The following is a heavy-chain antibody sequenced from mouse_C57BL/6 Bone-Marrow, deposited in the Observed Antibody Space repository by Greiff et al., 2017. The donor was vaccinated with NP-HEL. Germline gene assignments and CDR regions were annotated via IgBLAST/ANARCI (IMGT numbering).Heavy chain of an antibody. CDR3: ARERTGTSVSLLAY. CDR2: IYPRSGNT. Sequence: QVQLKQSGAELARPGASVKLSCKASGYTFTSYGISWVKQRPGQGLEWIGEIYPRSGNTYYNEKFKGKATLTADKSSSTAYMELRSLTSEDSAVYVCARERTGTSVSLLAYWGQGTLVTVSA. D-gene: IGHD1-1*01. CDR1: GYTFTSYG. J-gene: IGHJ3*01. V-gene: IGHV1-81*01.